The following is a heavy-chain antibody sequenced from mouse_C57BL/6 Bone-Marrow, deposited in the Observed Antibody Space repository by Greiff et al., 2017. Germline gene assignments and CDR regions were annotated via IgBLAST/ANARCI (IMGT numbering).Heavy chain of an antibody. D-gene: IGHD4-1*01. V-gene: IGHV5-6*01. Sequence: EVKLVESGGDLVKPGGSLKLSCAASGFTFSSYGMSWVRQTPDKRLEWVATISSGGSYTYYPDSVKGRFTISRDNAKNTLYLQMSSLKSEDTAMYYCARVGREYFVYCGQGAPLSVSS. CDR2: ISSGGSYT. CDR1: GFTFSSYG. CDR3: ARVGREYFVY. J-gene: IGHJ2*01.